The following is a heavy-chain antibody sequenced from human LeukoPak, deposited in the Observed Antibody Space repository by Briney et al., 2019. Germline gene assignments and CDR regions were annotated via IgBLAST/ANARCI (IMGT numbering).Heavy chain of an antibody. V-gene: IGHV3-21*01. CDR2: ISSSSSYI. CDR3: ARDRLTTVTDTIH. CDR1: GFTFSSYN. D-gene: IGHD4-17*01. J-gene: IGHJ4*02. Sequence: GGSLRLSCAASGFTFSSYNMNWVRQGPVKGLERVSSISSSSSYIYYADSVKRRFTISIDNAQNSLLLQTNTVRAEDTTVYHSARDRLTTVTDTIHWGQGTLVTVSS.